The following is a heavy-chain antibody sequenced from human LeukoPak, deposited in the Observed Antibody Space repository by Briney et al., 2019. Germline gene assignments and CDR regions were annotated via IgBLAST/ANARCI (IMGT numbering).Heavy chain of an antibody. CDR3: AKPSLSGDYEYYAMDV. CDR2: INASGGGS. Sequence: GGSLRLSCAASGFTFSSYAMTWVRQAPGKGLEWVSVINASGGGSYYADSVKGRFTISRDNSRNTLSLQMNSLGAEDTAVYYCAKPSLSGDYEYYAMDVWGQGTTVTVSS. D-gene: IGHD3-3*02. CDR1: GFTFSSYA. J-gene: IGHJ6*02. V-gene: IGHV3-23*01.